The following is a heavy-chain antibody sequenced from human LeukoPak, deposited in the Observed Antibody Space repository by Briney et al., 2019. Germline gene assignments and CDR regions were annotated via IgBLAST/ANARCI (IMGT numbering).Heavy chain of an antibody. V-gene: IGHV3-48*01. D-gene: IGHD3-22*01. CDR3: AKASAMIVVVSKHFDY. CDR1: GFTFSSYS. Sequence: PGGSLRLSCAASGFTFSSYSMNWVRQAPGKGLEWVSYISSSSSTIYYADSVKGRFTISRDNAKNSLYLQMNSLRAEDTAVYYCAKASAMIVVVSKHFDYWGQGTLVTVSS. J-gene: IGHJ4*02. CDR2: ISSSSSTI.